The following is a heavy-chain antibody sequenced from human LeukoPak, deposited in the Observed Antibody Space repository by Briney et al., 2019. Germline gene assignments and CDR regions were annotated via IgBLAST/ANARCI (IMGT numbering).Heavy chain of an antibody. CDR1: GFTFSGYY. J-gene: IGHJ4*02. V-gene: IGHV3-11*06. D-gene: IGHD3-22*01. Sequence: GGSLSLSCAASGFTFSGYYMSWIRQAPGKGLEWVSYISSTGSSTNQADSVKGPFTISRDNAKNSLYLQMNSLRAEDTAVYYCARVTMIVGEFDYWGQGTLVTVSS. CDR2: ISSTGSST. CDR3: ARVTMIVGEFDY.